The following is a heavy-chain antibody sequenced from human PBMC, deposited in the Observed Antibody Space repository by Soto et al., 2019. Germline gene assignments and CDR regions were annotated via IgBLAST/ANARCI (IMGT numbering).Heavy chain of an antibody. V-gene: IGHV3-66*01. Sequence: GGSLRLSCAASGFTVSSNYMSWLRQAPGKGLEWVSLIYSSGYTAYADSVKGRFTISRDNAKNSLYLQMNSLRAEDTSVYYCARGYGETSSSTIGFWGQGTMVTVSS. CDR3: ARGYGETSSSTIGF. D-gene: IGHD5-18*01. J-gene: IGHJ4*02. CDR1: GFTVSSNY. CDR2: IYSSGYT.